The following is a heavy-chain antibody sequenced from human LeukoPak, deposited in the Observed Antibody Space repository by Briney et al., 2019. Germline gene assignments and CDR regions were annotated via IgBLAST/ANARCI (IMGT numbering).Heavy chain of an antibody. CDR1: GYTLTELS. CDR2: FDPEDGET. V-gene: IGHV1-24*01. Sequence: GASVKVSCKVSGYTLTELSMHWVRQAPGKGLEWMGGFDPEDGETIYAQKFQGRVTMTRDTSTSTVYMELSSLRSEDTAVYYCARGVREYYDFWSGYYLASDAFDIWGQGTMVTVSS. CDR3: ARGVREYYDFWSGYYLASDAFDI. J-gene: IGHJ3*02. D-gene: IGHD3-3*01.